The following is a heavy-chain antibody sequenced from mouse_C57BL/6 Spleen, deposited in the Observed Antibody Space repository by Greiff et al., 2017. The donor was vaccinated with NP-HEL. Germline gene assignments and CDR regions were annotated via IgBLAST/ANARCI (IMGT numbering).Heavy chain of an antibody. CDR2: INPNNGGT. Sequence: EVQLQQSGPELVKPGASVKISCKASGYTFTDYYMNWVKQSHGKSLEWIGDINPNNGGTSYNQKFKGKATLTVDKSSSTAYMELRSLTSEDSAVYYCARKGSYYDYDGGYFDVWGTGTTVTVSS. J-gene: IGHJ1*03. D-gene: IGHD2-4*01. CDR1: GYTFTDYY. V-gene: IGHV1-26*01. CDR3: ARKGSYYDYDGGYFDV.